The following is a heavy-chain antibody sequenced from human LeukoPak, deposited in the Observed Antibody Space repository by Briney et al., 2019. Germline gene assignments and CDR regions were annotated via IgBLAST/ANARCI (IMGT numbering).Heavy chain of an antibody. CDR1: GYTFTSYD. V-gene: IGHV1-8*01. CDR2: MNPNSGNT. J-gene: IGHJ4*02. Sequence: ASVKVSCKASGYTFTSYDINWVRQATGQGLEWMGWMNPNSGNTGYAQKFQGRVTMTRNTSISTAYIELSSLRSEDTAVYYCARDRDCGGDCYSTLFDYWGQGTLVTVSS. CDR3: ARDRDCGGDCYSTLFDY. D-gene: IGHD2-21*02.